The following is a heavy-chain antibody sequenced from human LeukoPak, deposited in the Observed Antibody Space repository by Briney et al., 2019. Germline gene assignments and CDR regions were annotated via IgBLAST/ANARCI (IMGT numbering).Heavy chain of an antibody. CDR3: ARHPDSSSQVDY. CDR2: IYTSGST. V-gene: IGHV4-4*07. Sequence: SSETLSLTCTVSGGSIGSYYWSWIRQPAGKGLEWIGRIYTSGSTNYNPSLKSRVTVSVDTSKNQFSLKLSSVTAADTAVYYCARHPDSSSQVDYWGQGTLVTVSS. J-gene: IGHJ4*02. CDR1: GGSIGSYY. D-gene: IGHD6-13*01.